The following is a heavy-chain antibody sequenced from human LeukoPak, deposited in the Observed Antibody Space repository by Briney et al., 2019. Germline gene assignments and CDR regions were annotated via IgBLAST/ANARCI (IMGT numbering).Heavy chain of an antibody. D-gene: IGHD1-1*01. CDR1: GYSISSGYY. CDR2: IYYSGST. J-gene: IGHJ5*02. V-gene: IGHV4-61*01. Sequence: SETLSLTCTVSGYSISSGYYWGWIRQPPGKGLEWIGYIYYSGSTNYNPSLKSRVTISVDTSKNQFSLKLSSVTAADTAVYYCARRGYGSWFDPWGQGTLVTVSS. CDR3: ARRGYGSWFDP.